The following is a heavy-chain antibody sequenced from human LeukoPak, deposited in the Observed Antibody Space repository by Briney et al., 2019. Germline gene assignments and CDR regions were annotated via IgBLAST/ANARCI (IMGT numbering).Heavy chain of an antibody. V-gene: IGHV1-69*06. J-gene: IGHJ3*02. CDR1: GGTFSSYA. CDR3: ARNRDGSGSLASAFDI. Sequence: ASVKVSCKASGGTFSSYAISWVRQAPGQGLEWMGGIISIFGTANYAQKFQGRVTITADKSTSTAYMELSSLRSEDTAVYYCARNRDGSGSLASAFDIWGQGTMVTVSS. CDR2: IISIFGTA. D-gene: IGHD3-10*01.